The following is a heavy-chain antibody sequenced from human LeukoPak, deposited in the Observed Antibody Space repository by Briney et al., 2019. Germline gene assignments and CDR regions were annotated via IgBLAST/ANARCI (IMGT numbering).Heavy chain of an antibody. CDR3: AGGQVYFDY. CDR2: IYYSRYT. J-gene: IGHJ4*02. Sequence: SETLSLTCTVSGASISSYYWSWIRQPPGKGLEYIGYIYYSRYTTYNPSLKSRVTISLNTSRNKFSLKLSSVTAADTAVYYCAGGQVYFDYWGQGTLVTVSS. CDR1: GASISSYY. V-gene: IGHV4-59*01.